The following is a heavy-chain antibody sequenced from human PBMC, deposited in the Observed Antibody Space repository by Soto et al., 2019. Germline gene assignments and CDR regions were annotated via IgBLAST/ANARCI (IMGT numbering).Heavy chain of an antibody. CDR1: GGSISSYY. CDR2: IYYSGST. J-gene: IGHJ6*02. CDR3: ARDSGSSWYDHYYYYGMDV. D-gene: IGHD6-13*01. Sequence: SETLSLTCTVSGGSISSYYWSWIRQPPGKGLEWIGYIYYSGSTNYNPSLKSRVTISVDTSKNQFSLKLSSVTAADTAVYYCARDSGSSWYDHYYYYGMDVWGQGTTVTVS. V-gene: IGHV4-59*01.